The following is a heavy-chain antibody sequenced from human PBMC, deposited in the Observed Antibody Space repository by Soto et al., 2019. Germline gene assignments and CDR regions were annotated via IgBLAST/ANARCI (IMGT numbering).Heavy chain of an antibody. CDR3: LRDQPDYYYGMDV. J-gene: IGHJ6*02. CDR2: INQDGSHK. V-gene: IGHV3-7*01. CDR1: GFTFTNHW. Sequence: GGSLRLSCVDSGFTFTNHWMSWVRQAPGKGLEWVANINQDGSHKYYADSLKGRFTISRDNAKNSLYLQMNSLRAEDTAVYYCLRDQPDYYYGMDVWGQGTTVTVSS.